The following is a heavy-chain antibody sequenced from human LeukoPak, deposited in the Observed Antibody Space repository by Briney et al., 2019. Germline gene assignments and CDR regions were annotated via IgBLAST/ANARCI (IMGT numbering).Heavy chain of an antibody. D-gene: IGHD1-20*01. CDR3: ARFNHLNWNFDY. V-gene: IGHV1-2*02. Sequence: ASVKVSCKASGYTFTSYGISWVRQAPGQGLEWMGWINPNSGGTNYAQKFQGRVTMTRDTSISTAYMELSRLRSDDTAVYYCARFNHLNWNFDYWGQGTLVTVSS. J-gene: IGHJ4*02. CDR1: GYTFTSYG. CDR2: INPNSGGT.